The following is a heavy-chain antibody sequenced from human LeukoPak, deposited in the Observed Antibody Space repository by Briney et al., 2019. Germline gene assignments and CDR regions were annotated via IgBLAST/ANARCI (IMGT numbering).Heavy chain of an antibody. D-gene: IGHD3-10*01. J-gene: IGHJ4*02. V-gene: IGHV3-23*01. CDR3: AKDRTMVRGVPFDY. CDR2: ISGSGGST. Sequence: GGSLRLSCAASGFTFSSYAMSWVRQAPGKGLEWVSAISGSGGSTYYADSVKGRFTISRDNSKHTLYLQMNSLRAEDTAVYYCAKDRTMVRGVPFDYWGQGTLVTVSS. CDR1: GFTFSSYA.